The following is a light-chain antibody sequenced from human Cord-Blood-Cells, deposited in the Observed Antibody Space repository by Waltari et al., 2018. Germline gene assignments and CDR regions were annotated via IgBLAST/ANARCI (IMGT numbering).Light chain of an antibody. CDR1: SSDVGGYNY. J-gene: IGLJ1*01. V-gene: IGLV2-11*01. Sequence: QSALTQPRPVSGSPGKSVTISCTGTSSDVGGYNYVSWYQQHPGKATKLMIYDVSKRPSGVPDRSAGTKPGNTASRIISGLHAEDEADYYCCSYAGSYTFVFGTGTKVTVL. CDR3: CSYAGSYTFV. CDR2: DVS.